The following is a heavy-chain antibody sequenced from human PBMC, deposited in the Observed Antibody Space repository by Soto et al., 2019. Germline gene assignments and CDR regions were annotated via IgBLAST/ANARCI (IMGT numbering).Heavy chain of an antibody. CDR2: ISSTSKYI. CDR1: GFTFRHYR. V-gene: IGHV3-21*01. CDR3: ERGLSSGWFDY. D-gene: IGHD6-19*01. J-gene: IGHJ5*01. Sequence: EVQLMESGGGLVKPGGSWGVSCAASGFTFRHYRMNWVRQAPGKGLEWVSSISSTSKYIYYADLVKCRFTISRDNAKKSLYLQMNSLRAEDTAVYYGERGLSSGWFDYWGQGTRVTVSA.